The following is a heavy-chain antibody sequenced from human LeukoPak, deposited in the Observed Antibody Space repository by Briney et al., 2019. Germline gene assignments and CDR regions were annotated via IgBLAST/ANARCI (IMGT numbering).Heavy chain of an antibody. V-gene: IGHV4-34*01. J-gene: IGHJ4*02. D-gene: IGHD5-18*01. CDR1: GGSFSNYY. Sequence: SETLSLTCAVYGGSFSNYYWTWIRQPPGKGLEWIGSIYYSGSTYYNPSLKSRVTISVDTSKNQFSLKLSSVTAADTAVYYCARVTGGYSYGYSDYWGQGTLVTVSS. CDR2: IYYSGST. CDR3: ARVTGGYSYGYSDY.